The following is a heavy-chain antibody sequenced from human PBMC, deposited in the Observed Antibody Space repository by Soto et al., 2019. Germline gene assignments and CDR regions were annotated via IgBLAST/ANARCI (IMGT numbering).Heavy chain of an antibody. CDR3: ARAAPTYYYDSSGYTPALPFDY. J-gene: IGHJ4*02. D-gene: IGHD3-22*01. CDR2: IYYSGST. Sequence: SETLSLTCTVSGGSISSGGYYWSWIRQHPGKGLEWIGYIYYSGSTYYNPSLKSRVTISVDTSKNQFSLKLSSVTAADTAVYYCARAAPTYYYDSSGYTPALPFDYWGQGTLVTVSS. V-gene: IGHV4-31*03. CDR1: GGSISSGGYY.